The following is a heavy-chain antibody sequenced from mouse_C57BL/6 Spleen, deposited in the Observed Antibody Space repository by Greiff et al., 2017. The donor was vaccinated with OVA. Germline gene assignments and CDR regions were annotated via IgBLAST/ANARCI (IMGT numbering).Heavy chain of an antibody. Sequence: VQLQQPGAELVMPGASVKLSCKASGYTFTSYWMHWVKQRPGQGLEWIGEIDPSDSYTNYNQKFKGKSTLTVDKSSSTAYMQLSSLTSEDSAVYYCASRYSEGFAYWGQGTLVTVSA. V-gene: IGHV1-69*01. CDR2: IDPSDSYT. CDR1: GYTFTSYW. CDR3: ASRYSEGFAY. J-gene: IGHJ3*01.